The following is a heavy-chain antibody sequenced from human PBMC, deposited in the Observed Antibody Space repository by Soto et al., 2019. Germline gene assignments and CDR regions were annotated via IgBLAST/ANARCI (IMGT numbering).Heavy chain of an antibody. Sequence: SDTLSLTSPVSGGSISSSSYYWCWSGQPPGKGLEWIGNIYPSGSTYYNPSLKSRVTISVDTSKNRFSLKLSFVTAADTAVYYCARRTWSGYHNDYWGQGTLVTVSS. CDR2: IYPSGST. D-gene: IGHD3-3*01. CDR1: GGSISSSSYY. J-gene: IGHJ4*02. V-gene: IGHV4-39*01. CDR3: ARRTWSGYHNDY.